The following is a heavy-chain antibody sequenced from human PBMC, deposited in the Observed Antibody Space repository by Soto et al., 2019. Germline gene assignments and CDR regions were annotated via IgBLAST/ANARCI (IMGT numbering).Heavy chain of an antibody. J-gene: IGHJ4*02. V-gene: IGHV1-8*01. CDR2: MNPDSGNT. CDR3: ASGPAEGEGATYY. CDR1: GYTFTSYD. Sequence: QVQLVQSGAEVKKPGASVKVSCKASGYTFTSYDINWVRQATGQGLEWMGWMNPDSGNTGYAQKFQGRVTMTRDTPIRTAYMDLSSLRPEDTAVYYWASGPAEGEGATYYWGQGTLVTVSS. D-gene: IGHD1-26*01.